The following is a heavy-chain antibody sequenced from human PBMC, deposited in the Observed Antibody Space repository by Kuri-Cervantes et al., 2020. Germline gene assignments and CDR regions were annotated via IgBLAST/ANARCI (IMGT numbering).Heavy chain of an antibody. CDR1: GYTFKNDA. V-gene: IGHV1-18*01. Sequence: ASVKVSCKAPGYTFKNDAISWVRQAPGQGLEWVGWISSYNGNTDSAQSLQGRVTMTFETSTATAYMELRSLRAEDTAVYYCARETPELRYSSSWYRFFSPADYWGQGTLVTVSS. J-gene: IGHJ4*02. CDR2: ISSYNGNT. D-gene: IGHD6-13*01. CDR3: ARETPELRYSSSWYRFFSPADY.